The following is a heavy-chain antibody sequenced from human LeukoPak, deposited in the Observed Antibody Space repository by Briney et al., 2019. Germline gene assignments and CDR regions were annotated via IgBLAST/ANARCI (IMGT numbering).Heavy chain of an antibody. CDR1: GFTFSSYA. Sequence: PGGSLRLSCAASGFTFSSYAMSWVRQAPGKGLEWVSAISGSGGSTYYADSVKGRFTISRDNSKNTLYLQMNSLRAEDTAVYYCAREGGYSGYDSDPRGYYFDYWGQGTLVTVSS. CDR2: ISGSGGST. CDR3: AREGGYSGYDSDPRGYYFDY. J-gene: IGHJ4*02. D-gene: IGHD5-12*01. V-gene: IGHV3-23*01.